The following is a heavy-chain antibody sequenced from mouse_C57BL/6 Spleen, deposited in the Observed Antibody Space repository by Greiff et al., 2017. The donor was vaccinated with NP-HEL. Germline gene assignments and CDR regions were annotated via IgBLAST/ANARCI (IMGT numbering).Heavy chain of an antibody. CDR1: GFTFSDYY. Sequence: EVQVVESEGGLVQPGSSMKLSCTASGFTFSDYYMAWVRQVPEKGLEWVANINYDGSSTYYLDSLKSRFIISRDNAKNILYLQMSSLKSEDTATYYCARECYYGNFDYWGQGTTLTVSS. V-gene: IGHV5-16*01. CDR2: INYDGSST. CDR3: ARECYYGNFDY. J-gene: IGHJ2*01. D-gene: IGHD1-2*01.